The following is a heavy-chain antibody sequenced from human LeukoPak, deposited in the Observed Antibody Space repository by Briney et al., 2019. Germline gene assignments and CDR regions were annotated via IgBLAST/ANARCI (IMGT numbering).Heavy chain of an antibody. V-gene: IGHV1-18*01. Sequence: GASVKVSCKASGYTFTSYGISWVRQAPGQGLEWMGWISAYNGNTNYAQKLQGRVTMTTDTSTSTAYMELRSLRAEDTALYYCARYPRGLGYMDVWGKGTTVTVSS. CDR2: ISAYNGNT. CDR1: GYTFTSYG. J-gene: IGHJ6*03. CDR3: ARYPRGLGYMDV. D-gene: IGHD3-10*01.